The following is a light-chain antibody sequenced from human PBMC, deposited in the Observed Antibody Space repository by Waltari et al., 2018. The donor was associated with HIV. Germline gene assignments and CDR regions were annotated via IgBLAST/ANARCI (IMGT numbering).Light chain of an antibody. J-gene: IGLJ1*01. CDR3: FSYRSSSSFAV. V-gene: IGLV2-14*01. CDR2: QVP. CDR1: SSDIGGYNY. Sequence: QSALTQPASVSGPPGQSITISCTGTSSDIGGYNYVSWYQPYPGKAPRPIIYQVPSLPSVISNRFSGAKSGNTASLTISGLQTEDEAEYYCFSYRSSSSFAVFGTGTKVSVL.